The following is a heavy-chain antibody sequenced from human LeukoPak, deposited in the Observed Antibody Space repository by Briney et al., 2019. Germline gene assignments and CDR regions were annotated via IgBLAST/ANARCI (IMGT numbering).Heavy chain of an antibody. V-gene: IGHV1-69*05. CDR2: IIPIFGTA. J-gene: IGHJ3*02. CDR1: GGTFSSYA. D-gene: IGHD3-22*01. CDR3: ARVDYYDSSGYYPDAFDI. Sequence: SVKVSCKASGGTFSSYAISWVRQAPGQGLEWMGGIIPIFGTANYAQKFQGRVTITTDESTSTAYMELSSLRSEDTAVYYCARVDYYDSSGYYPDAFDIWGQGTMVTVSS.